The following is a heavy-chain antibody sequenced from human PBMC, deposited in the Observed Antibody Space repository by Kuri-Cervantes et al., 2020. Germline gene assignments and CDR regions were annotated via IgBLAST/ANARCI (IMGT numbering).Heavy chain of an antibody. CDR3: AREDYYDSSGYSLPLHSWFDP. Sequence: SETLSLTCTVSGGSISSYYWSWIRQPPGKGLEWIGYIYYSGSTNYNPSIKSRVTISVDTSKNQFSLKLSSVTAADTAVYYCAREDYYDSSGYSLPLHSWFDPWGQGTLVTVSS. CDR1: GGSISSYY. V-gene: IGHV4-59*01. D-gene: IGHD3-22*01. J-gene: IGHJ5*02. CDR2: IYYSGST.